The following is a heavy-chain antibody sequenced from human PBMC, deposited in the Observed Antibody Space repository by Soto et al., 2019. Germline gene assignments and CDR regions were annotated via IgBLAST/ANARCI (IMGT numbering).Heavy chain of an antibody. D-gene: IGHD3-10*01. Sequence: SETLSLTCTVSGGSISSSSHYWGWIRQPPGKGLEWIGSIYYSGSTYYNPSLKSRVTISVDTSKNQFSLKLSSVTAADTAVYYCARQRKVRGVIYWFDPWGQGTLVTVSS. CDR2: IYYSGST. J-gene: IGHJ5*02. CDR1: GGSISSSSHY. CDR3: ARQRKVRGVIYWFDP. V-gene: IGHV4-39*01.